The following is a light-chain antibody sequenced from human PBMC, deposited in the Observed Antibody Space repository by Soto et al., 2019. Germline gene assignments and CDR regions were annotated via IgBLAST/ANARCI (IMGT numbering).Light chain of an antibody. V-gene: IGKV3-20*01. CDR2: GAS. CDR3: QQYYTTPWT. CDR1: RSVDTDY. Sequence: IVLTQSPGSLSLSPGERATLSCRASRSVDTDYLAWYQQKPGQAPRLLIHGASNRATGIPDRFSGSGSATDFTLTISRVEPEDFAVYYCQQYYTTPWTFGQGTKVEI. J-gene: IGKJ1*01.